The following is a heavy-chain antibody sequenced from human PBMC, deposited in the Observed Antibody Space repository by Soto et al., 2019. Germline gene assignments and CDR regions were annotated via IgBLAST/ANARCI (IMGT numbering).Heavy chain of an antibody. V-gene: IGHV3-23*01. D-gene: IGHD3-3*01. CDR2: ISGSGGTT. Sequence: GGSLRLSCVASGFTFENYAMSWVRQAPGKGLEWVSAISGSGGTTYYSDSVKGRFTISRDNSKNTVYLQMNDLRVEDAAEYFCAKDSWAIFGVPAGEYYAMDVWGQGTTVTV. J-gene: IGHJ6*02. CDR1: GFTFENYA. CDR3: AKDSWAIFGVPAGEYYAMDV.